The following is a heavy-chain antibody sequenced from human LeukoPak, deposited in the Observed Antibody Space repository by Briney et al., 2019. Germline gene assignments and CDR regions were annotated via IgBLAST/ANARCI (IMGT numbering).Heavy chain of an antibody. D-gene: IGHD2-21*01. CDR2: IIPIFGTA. CDR3: WGGGWKKPFDY. J-gene: IGHJ4*02. Sequence: SVKVSCKASGGTFSSYVISWVRQAPGQGLEWMGGIIPIFGTANYAQKFQGRVTITADESTSTAYMELSSLRSEDTAVYYCWGGGWKKPFDYWGQGTLVTVSS. V-gene: IGHV1-69*01. CDR1: GGTFSSYV.